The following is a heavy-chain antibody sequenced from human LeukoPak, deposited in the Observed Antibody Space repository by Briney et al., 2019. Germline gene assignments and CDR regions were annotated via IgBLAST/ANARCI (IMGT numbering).Heavy chain of an antibody. CDR2: MNPNSGNT. Sequence: ASVTVSCKASGYTFTSYDINWVRQATGQGLEWMGWMNPNSGNTGYAQKFQGRVTMTRNTSISTAYMELSSLRSEDTAVYYCARGGRSTGGIAAADYHYYYYYGMDVWGQGTTVTVSS. D-gene: IGHD6-13*01. J-gene: IGHJ6*02. V-gene: IGHV1-8*01. CDR3: ARGGRSTGGIAAADYHYYYYYGMDV. CDR1: GYTFTSYD.